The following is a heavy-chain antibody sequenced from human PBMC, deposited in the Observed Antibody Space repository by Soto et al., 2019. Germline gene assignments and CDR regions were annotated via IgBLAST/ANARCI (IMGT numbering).Heavy chain of an antibody. J-gene: IGHJ5*02. V-gene: IGHV4-30-4*01. Sequence: QVQLQESGPGLVKPSQTLSLTCTVSGGSISSGDYFWSWIRQPPGKGLEWIGYIYYSGSTYYNPSLKSRVTMSFDKSENQFSLKLTSVTAADTAVYYCARGEGNNMVRGGIDPWGQGTLVTVSS. CDR2: IYYSGST. CDR1: GGSISSGDYF. D-gene: IGHD3-10*01. CDR3: ARGEGNNMVRGGIDP.